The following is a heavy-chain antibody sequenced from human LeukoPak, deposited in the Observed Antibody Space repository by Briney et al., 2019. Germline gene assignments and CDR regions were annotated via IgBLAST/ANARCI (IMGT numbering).Heavy chain of an antibody. CDR1: GYSFTSYW. D-gene: IGHD5-18*01. CDR3: ARIDTAVYTDWFDP. V-gene: IGHV5-51*01. J-gene: IGHJ5*02. CDR2: IYPGDSGT. Sequence: GESLKTSCKGSGYSFTSYWIGWVRQMPGKGLEWMGIIYPGDSGTRYSPSFQGQVTISADKSISTAYLQWSSLKASDTAMYYCARIDTAVYTDWFDPWGQGTLVTVSS.